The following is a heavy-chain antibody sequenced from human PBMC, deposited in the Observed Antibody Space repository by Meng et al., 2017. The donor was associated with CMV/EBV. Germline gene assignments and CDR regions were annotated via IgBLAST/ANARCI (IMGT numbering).Heavy chain of an antibody. J-gene: IGHJ4*02. CDR3: RLGHYSQD. D-gene: IGHD4-17*01. CDR2: IKNDGSER. V-gene: IGHV3-7*02. CDR1: GLPISNYW. Sequence: YLVESGGGLVQPGGSLRLSCAASGLPISNYWMSWVRQAPGKGLEWVANIKNDGSERYYVDSVKGRFSISRDNADNPLYLQMNNLRAEDTAVYYCRLGHYSQDWGQGTLVTVSS.